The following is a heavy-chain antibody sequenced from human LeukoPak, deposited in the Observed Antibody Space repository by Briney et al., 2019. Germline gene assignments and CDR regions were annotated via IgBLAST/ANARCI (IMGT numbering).Heavy chain of an antibody. J-gene: IGHJ2*01. CDR1: GGTFSSYA. V-gene: IGHV1-69*13. D-gene: IGHD6-13*01. CDR3: AREGGYSSSWVYWYFDL. Sequence: ASVKVSCKASGGTFSSYAISWVRQAPGQGLEWMGGIIPIFGTANYAQKFQGRVTITADESTSTAYMELSSLRSEDTAVYYCAREGGYSSSWVYWYFDLWGRGTLVTVSS. CDR2: IIPIFGTA.